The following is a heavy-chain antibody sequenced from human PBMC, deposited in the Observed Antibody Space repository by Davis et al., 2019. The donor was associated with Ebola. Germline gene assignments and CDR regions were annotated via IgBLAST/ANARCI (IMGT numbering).Heavy chain of an antibody. CDR1: GFTFSSYS. D-gene: IGHD3-10*02. CDR2: IKYDESEK. CDR3: ARDLTLFRGTFDY. V-gene: IGHV3-7*03. Sequence: PGGSLRLSCAASGFTFSSYSMNWVRQAPGKGLEWVAKIKYDESEKYYVDSVKGRFTISRDNAKNSLYLQMGSLGVDDTAVYYCARDLTLFRGTFDYWGQGTLVTVSS. J-gene: IGHJ4*02.